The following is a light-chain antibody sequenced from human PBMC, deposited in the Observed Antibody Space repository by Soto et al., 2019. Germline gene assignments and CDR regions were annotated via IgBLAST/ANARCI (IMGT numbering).Light chain of an antibody. Sequence: QSVLTQPASVSGSPGQSITISCTGTSSDVGSYNLVSWYQQHPGKAPKLMIYEVSKRPSGVSNRFSGSKSGNTASLTISGLQAEDEADYYCCSYAGSSIGVFGGGTKLTAL. J-gene: IGLJ2*01. CDR1: SSDVGSYNL. CDR2: EVS. CDR3: CSYAGSSIGV. V-gene: IGLV2-23*02.